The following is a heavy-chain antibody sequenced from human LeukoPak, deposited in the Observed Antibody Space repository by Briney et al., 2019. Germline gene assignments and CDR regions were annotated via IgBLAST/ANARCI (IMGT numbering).Heavy chain of an antibody. CDR3: ARVRYYYGSGSYYSALFWFDP. J-gene: IGHJ5*02. D-gene: IGHD3-10*01. CDR2: IYYSGST. CDR1: GGSISLYY. Sequence: SETLSLTCTVSGGSISLYYWNWIRQPPGKGLEWIGYIYYSGSTNYNPSLKSQVTISVDTSKNQFSLKLSSVTAADTAVYYCARVRYYYGSGSYYSALFWFDPWGQGTLVTVSS. V-gene: IGHV4-59*01.